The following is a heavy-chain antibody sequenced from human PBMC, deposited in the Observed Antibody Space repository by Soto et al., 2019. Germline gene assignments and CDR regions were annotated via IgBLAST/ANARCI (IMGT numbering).Heavy chain of an antibody. V-gene: IGHV1-8*01. J-gene: IGHJ3*02. CDR3: ASEYSSSDNAFDI. CDR2: MNPNSGNT. CDR1: GYTFTRYD. Sequence: GASVKVSCKASGYTFTRYDINWVRQATGQGLEWMGWMNPNSGNTGYAQKFQGRVTMTRNTSISTAYMELSSLRSEDTAVYYCASEYSSSDNAFDIWGQGTMVTVSS. D-gene: IGHD6-6*01.